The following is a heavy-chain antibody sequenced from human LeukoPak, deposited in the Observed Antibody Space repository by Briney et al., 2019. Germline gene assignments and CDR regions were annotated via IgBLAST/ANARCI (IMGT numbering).Heavy chain of an antibody. CDR3: ARHFSSSKPGDY. Sequence: ASVKVSCKASGYTFTSYDINWVRQATGQGLEWLGWMSASSGNTGYAQKFQGRVTMTRDTSTSTVYMELSSLRSEDTAVYYCARHFSSSKPGDYWGQGTLVTVSS. V-gene: IGHV1-8*01. J-gene: IGHJ4*02. CDR2: MSASSGNT. D-gene: IGHD2/OR15-2a*01. CDR1: GYTFTSYD.